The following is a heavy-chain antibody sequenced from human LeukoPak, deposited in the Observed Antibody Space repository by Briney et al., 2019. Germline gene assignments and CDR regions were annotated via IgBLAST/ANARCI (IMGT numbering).Heavy chain of an antibody. CDR3: ARNPYGDYYFDY. D-gene: IGHD4-17*01. J-gene: IGHJ4*02. CDR1: GFPFRRYA. V-gene: IGHV3-30-3*01. CDR2: ISYDGSSK. Sequence: PGGSLRLPCAASGFPFRRYAMHWVRQAPGKGLEGVVIISYDGSSKYYAASVKGLFTISRDNYKNTLYLQMNSLRAEDTAVYYCARNPYGDYYFDYWGQGTPVTVSS.